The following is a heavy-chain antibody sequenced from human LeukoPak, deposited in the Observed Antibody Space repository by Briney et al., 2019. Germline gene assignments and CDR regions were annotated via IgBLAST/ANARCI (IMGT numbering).Heavy chain of an antibody. CDR2: IQWKSGVT. J-gene: IGHJ6*02. D-gene: IGHD4-23*01. V-gene: IGHV3-9*01. Sequence: GGSLRLSCVVSGHIVEDSAMHWVRQVPGKGLEWVSGIQWKSGVTGYADSVKGRFTISRDNAKKSLYLEMNNLRSEDTAFYYCVKDQTPGGGDVWGQGTTVTVSS. CDR3: VKDQTPGGGDV. CDR1: GHIVEDSA.